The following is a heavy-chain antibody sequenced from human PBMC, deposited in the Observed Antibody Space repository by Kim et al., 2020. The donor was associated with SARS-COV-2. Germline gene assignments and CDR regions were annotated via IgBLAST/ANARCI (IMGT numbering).Heavy chain of an antibody. Sequence: ASVKVSCKASGYTFTGYYMHWVRQAPGQGLEWMGRINPNSGGTNYAQKFQGRVTMTRDTSISTAYMELSRLRSDDTAVYYCARDLGIFREDYYDSSGYYYGEYYFDYWGQGTLVTVSS. V-gene: IGHV1-2*06. CDR1: GYTFTGYY. J-gene: IGHJ4*02. CDR3: ARDLGIFREDYYDSSGYYYGEYYFDY. D-gene: IGHD3-22*01. CDR2: INPNSGGT.